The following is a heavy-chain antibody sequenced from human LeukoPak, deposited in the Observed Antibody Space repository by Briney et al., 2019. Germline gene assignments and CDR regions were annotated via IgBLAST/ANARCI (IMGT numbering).Heavy chain of an antibody. D-gene: IGHD3-22*01. V-gene: IGHV3-23*01. Sequence: PRGSLRLSCAAAGFTFSSYAMSWVRQAPGKGLEWVSGISGSGGSTYYADSVKGRFTISRDNSKNTLYLQMNSLRAEDTAVYYCAKDYYDGSGSDYWGQGTLVTVSS. CDR2: ISGSGGST. J-gene: IGHJ4*02. CDR3: AKDYYDGSGSDY. CDR1: GFTFSSYA.